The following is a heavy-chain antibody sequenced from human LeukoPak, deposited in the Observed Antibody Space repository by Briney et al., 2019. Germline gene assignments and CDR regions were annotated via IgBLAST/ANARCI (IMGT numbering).Heavy chain of an antibody. CDR3: ARDPDYYDSSGYVDY. CDR2: ISYDGSNK. D-gene: IGHD3-22*01. V-gene: IGHV3-30-3*01. J-gene: IGHJ4*02. CDR1: GFTFSSYA. Sequence: HPGGSLRLSCAASGFTFSSYAMHWVRQAPGKGLEWVAVISYDGSNKYYADSVKGRFTISRDNSKNTLYLQMNSLRAEDTAVYYCARDPDYYDSSGYVDYWGQGTLVTVS.